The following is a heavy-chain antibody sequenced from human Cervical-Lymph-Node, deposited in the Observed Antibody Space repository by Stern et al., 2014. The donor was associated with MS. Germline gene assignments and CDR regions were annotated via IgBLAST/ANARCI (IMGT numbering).Heavy chain of an antibody. Sequence: VQLVQSGAEVKKPGESLKISCKGSGYSFTNYWIGWVRQMPGKGLEWMGIIYPGDSDTRYSPSFPGQVTISPDKATSPAYLQWSSLKASDTAMYYCARHESYQPLFYWGQGTLVTVSS. CDR3: ARHESYQPLFY. CDR2: IYPGDSDT. V-gene: IGHV5-51*01. J-gene: IGHJ4*02. CDR1: GYSFTNYW. D-gene: IGHD2-2*01.